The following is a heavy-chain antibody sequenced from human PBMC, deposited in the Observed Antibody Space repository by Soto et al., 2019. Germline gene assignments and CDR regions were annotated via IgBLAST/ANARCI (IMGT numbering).Heavy chain of an antibody. CDR3: ARGRNWFDP. J-gene: IGHJ5*02. V-gene: IGHV4-39*01. CDR1: GGSISSSSYY. Sequence: SETLSLTCTVSGGSISSSSYYWGWIRQPPGKGLEWIGSIYYSGSTYYNPSLKSRVTISVDTSKNQFSLKLSSVTAADTAVYYCARGRNWFDPWGQGTLVTVS. CDR2: IYYSGST.